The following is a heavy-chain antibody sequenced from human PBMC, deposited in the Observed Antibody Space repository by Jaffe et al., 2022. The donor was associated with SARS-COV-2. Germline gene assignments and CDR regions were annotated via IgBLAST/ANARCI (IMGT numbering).Heavy chain of an antibody. CDR1: GFTFSSYA. J-gene: IGHJ6*02. CDR3: AKNVLLWFGELLRGGMDV. CDR2: ISGSGGST. Sequence: EVQLLESGGGLVQPGGSLRLSCAASGFTFSSYAMSWVRQAPGKGLEWVSAISGSGGSTYYADSVKGRFTISRDNSKNTLYLQMNSLRAEDTAVYYCAKNVLLWFGELLRGGMDVWGQGTTVTVSS. D-gene: IGHD3-10*01. V-gene: IGHV3-23*01.